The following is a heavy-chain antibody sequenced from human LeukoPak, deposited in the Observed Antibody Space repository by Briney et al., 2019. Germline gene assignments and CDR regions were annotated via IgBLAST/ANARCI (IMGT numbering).Heavy chain of an antibody. CDR3: ARDQYDSSGTLFDY. Sequence: GASVKVSCKASGYTFTNYGISWVRQAPGQGLEWMGWISAYNGNTNYAQKLQGRVTMTTDTSTSTGYMELRSLRSDDTAMYYCARDQYDSSGTLFDYWGQGTLVTVSS. J-gene: IGHJ4*02. V-gene: IGHV1-18*01. CDR1: GYTFTNYG. CDR2: ISAYNGNT. D-gene: IGHD3-22*01.